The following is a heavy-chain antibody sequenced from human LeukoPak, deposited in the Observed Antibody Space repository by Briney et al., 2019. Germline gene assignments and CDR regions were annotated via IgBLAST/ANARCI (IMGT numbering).Heavy chain of an antibody. D-gene: IGHD2-15*01. CDR3: ASEMYCSGGSCYGDAFDI. V-gene: IGHV3-66*01. CDR1: GFTVSNKC. Sequence: PGRSLRLSCAPAGFTVSNKCMSWVRQAPGGGLEWVAVICSGGSTYYAASVKGRFSISRDKSKNPLYLQMNSLRSEETALYYCASEMYCSGGSCYGDAFDIWGQGTMVTVSS. J-gene: IGHJ3*02. CDR2: ICSGGST.